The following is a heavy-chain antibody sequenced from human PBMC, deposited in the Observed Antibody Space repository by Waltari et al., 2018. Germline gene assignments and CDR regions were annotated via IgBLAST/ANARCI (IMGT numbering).Heavy chain of an antibody. V-gene: IGHV1-8*02. D-gene: IGHD3-22*01. Sequence: QLQLVQSGAEVKKPGASAKVSCKASGHTFPNYQINWVRQATGQGLDWMGWCTHTGGTTGYAQKLQGRGTIPRDTSITTAYMELSSLRSGDTAVYYCARGRDNYDSTTYQLLSYWGQGTLVTVSS. CDR2: CTHTGGTT. CDR1: GHTFPNYQ. CDR3: ARGRDNYDSTTYQLLSY. J-gene: IGHJ4*02.